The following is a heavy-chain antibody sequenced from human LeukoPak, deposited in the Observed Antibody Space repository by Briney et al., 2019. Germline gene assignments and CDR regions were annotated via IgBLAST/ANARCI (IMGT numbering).Heavy chain of an antibody. CDR3: ARVFYYDSSGTLGGFDY. CDR1: GGSISSGDYY. Sequence: PSQTLSVTCTVSGGSISSGDYYWSWIRQPPGKGLEWIGYIYYSGSTYYNPSLKSRVTISVDTSKNQFSLKLSSVTAADTAVYYCARVFYYDSSGTLGGFDYWGQGTLVTVSS. CDR2: IYYSGST. D-gene: IGHD3-22*01. V-gene: IGHV4-30-4*01. J-gene: IGHJ4*02.